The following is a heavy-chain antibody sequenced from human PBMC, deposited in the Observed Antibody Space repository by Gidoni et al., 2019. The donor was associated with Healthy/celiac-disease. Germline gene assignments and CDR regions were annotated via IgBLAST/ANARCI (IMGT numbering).Heavy chain of an antibody. D-gene: IGHD3-3*01. CDR2: ISSSGSTI. Sequence: ELELVESGGGLVQPGGSLRLSCAASGFTFSSYEMNWVRQAPGKGLEWVSYISSSGSTIYYADSVKGRFTISRDNAKNSLYLQMNSLRAEDTAVYYCARQYYDFWSGYYPHFDYWGQGTLVTVSS. CDR3: ARQYYDFWSGYYPHFDY. J-gene: IGHJ4*02. CDR1: GFTFSSYE. V-gene: IGHV3-48*03.